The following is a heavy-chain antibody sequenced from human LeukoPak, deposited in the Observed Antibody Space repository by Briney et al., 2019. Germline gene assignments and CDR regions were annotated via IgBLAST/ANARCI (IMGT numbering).Heavy chain of an antibody. CDR2: ISSNGGST. CDR3: VKDSSSWSGNFQH. V-gene: IGHV3-64D*06. CDR1: GSTFSSYA. D-gene: IGHD6-13*01. Sequence: HPGGSLRLSCSASGSTFSSYAMHWVRQAPGKGLEYVSAISSNGGSTYYADSVKGRFTISRDNSKNTLYLQMSSLRAEDTAVYYCVKDSSSWSGNFQHWGQGTLVTVSS. J-gene: IGHJ1*01.